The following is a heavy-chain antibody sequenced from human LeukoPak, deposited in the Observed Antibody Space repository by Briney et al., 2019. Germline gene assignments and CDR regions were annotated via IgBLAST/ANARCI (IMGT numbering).Heavy chain of an antibody. V-gene: IGHV4-61*02. CDR2: IYTSGST. Sequence: SQTLSPTCPVPGGSISSGRYYWSWIRQPAGKGLEWIGRIYTSGSTNHNPSLKSRVTISVHTSKNQFSLKLSSVTAADTAVYYCARATKITIFGVVIIGRYFDYWGQGTLVTVSS. J-gene: IGHJ4*02. CDR1: GGSISSGRYY. D-gene: IGHD3-3*01. CDR3: ARATKITIFGVVIIGRYFDY.